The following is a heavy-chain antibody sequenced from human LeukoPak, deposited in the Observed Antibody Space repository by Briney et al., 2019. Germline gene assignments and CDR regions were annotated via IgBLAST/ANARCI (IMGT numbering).Heavy chain of an antibody. CDR1: GYIFTSYV. CDR3: ARGYSGYDSGYFDY. Sequence: ASVKVSYKASGYIFTSYVLHWVRQAPGQGLEWMGGIIPIFGTANYAQKFQGRVTITADESTSTAYMELSSLRSEDTAVYYCARGYSGYDSGYFDYWGQGTLVTVSS. D-gene: IGHD5-12*01. CDR2: IIPIFGTA. J-gene: IGHJ4*02. V-gene: IGHV1-69*13.